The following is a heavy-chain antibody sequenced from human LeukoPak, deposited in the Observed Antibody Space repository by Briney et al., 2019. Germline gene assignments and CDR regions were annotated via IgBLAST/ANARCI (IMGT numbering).Heavy chain of an antibody. D-gene: IGHD3-22*01. CDR1: GFTFSSSA. Sequence: PGGSLRLSCAASGFTFSSSAMSWVRQAPGKGLEWVSAISNNGGYTYYADSVQGRFTISRDNSKNTLYLQMNSLRAEDTAVYYCAKVRVVVVGSYYFDYWGQGTLVTVSS. V-gene: IGHV3-23*01. J-gene: IGHJ4*02. CDR3: AKVRVVVVGSYYFDY. CDR2: ISNNGGYT.